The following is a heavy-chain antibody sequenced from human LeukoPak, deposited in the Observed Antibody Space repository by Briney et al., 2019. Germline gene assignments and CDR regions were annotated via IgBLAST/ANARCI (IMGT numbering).Heavy chain of an antibody. D-gene: IGHD3-10*01. Sequence: PGGSLRPSCAASGFTVNSNYMIWVRQAPAKGLEWVSVIYSGGTTYYADSVRGRFTISRDNSKNTLYLQMGSLRAEDTAVYYCATVASGGHYHYMDVWGRGTTVTVSS. CDR1: GFTVNSNY. J-gene: IGHJ6*03. CDR3: ATVASGGHYHYMDV. CDR2: IYSGGTT. V-gene: IGHV3-66*02.